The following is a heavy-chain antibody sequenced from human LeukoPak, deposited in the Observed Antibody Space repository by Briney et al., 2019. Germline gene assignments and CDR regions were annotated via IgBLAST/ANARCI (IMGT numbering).Heavy chain of an antibody. V-gene: IGHV1-18*01. CDR1: GGTFSSYA. D-gene: IGHD5-18*01. CDR3: ARSTEIQLWLHNFDY. J-gene: IGHJ4*02. CDR2: ISAYNGNT. Sequence: ASVKVSCKASGGTFSSYAISWVRQAPGQGLEWMGWISAYNGNTNYAQKFQGRVTMTRDTSISTAYMELSRLRSDDTAVYYCARSTEIQLWLHNFDYWGQGTLVTVSS.